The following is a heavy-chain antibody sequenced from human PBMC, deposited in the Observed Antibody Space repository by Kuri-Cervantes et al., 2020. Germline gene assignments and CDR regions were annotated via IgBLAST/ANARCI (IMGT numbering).Heavy chain of an antibody. J-gene: IGHJ4*02. CDR1: GFTFSTYW. D-gene: IGHD1-26*01. V-gene: IGHV3-15*01. CDR2: LKSKTDGETT. Sequence: GGSLRLSCAASGFTFSTYWMTWVRQALGKGLEWVGRLKSKTDGETTDYAAPVTGRFTMSRDDSKNTLYLQLNSLKTEDTAVYYCTTVSRVGATLYYFDYWGQGTLVTVSS. CDR3: TTVSRVGATLYYFDY.